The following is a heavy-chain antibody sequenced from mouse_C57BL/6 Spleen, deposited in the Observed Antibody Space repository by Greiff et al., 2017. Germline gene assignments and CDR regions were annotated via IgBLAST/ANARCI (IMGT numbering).Heavy chain of an antibody. D-gene: IGHD1-1*01. CDR2: IDPANGNT. CDR1: GCNIKNTY. CDR3: ACGYYGSIYAFDS. V-gene: IGHV14-3*01. Sequence: VQLQQSVAELVRPGASVKLSCTASGCNIKNTYMHWVKQRPEQGLEWIGRIDPANGNTKYAPKFQGKATITADTSSNTAYLQLISLTSEDTAVYYWACGYYGSIYAFDSWGPGTTLPVS. J-gene: IGHJ2*01.